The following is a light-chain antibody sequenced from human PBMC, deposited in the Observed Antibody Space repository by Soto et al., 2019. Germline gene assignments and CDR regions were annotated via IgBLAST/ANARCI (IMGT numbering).Light chain of an antibody. Sequence: EIVLTQSPATLSLSPGESAALSCRASQSVTSNYLAWYRQKPGQAPRLLIYGISSRAAGIPDRFSGSGSGTDFTLTITRLEPEDSALYYCQQYSNSPLTFGQGTRVEI. V-gene: IGKV3-20*01. J-gene: IGKJ1*01. CDR2: GIS. CDR3: QQYSNSPLT. CDR1: QSVTSNY.